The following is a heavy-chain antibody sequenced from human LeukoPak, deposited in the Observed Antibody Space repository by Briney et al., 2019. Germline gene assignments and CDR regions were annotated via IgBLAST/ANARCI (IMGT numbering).Heavy chain of an antibody. CDR3: AREGSIAVTGWFDP. CDR2: MNPNSGNT. J-gene: IGHJ5*02. V-gene: IGHV1-8*03. D-gene: IGHD6-19*01. CDR1: GYTFTSYD. Sequence: ASVKVSCKASGYTFTSYDINWVRQATGQGLEWMGWMNPNSGNTGYAQKFQGRVTITRNTSISTAYMELSSLRSEDTAVYYCAREGSIAVTGWFDPWGQGTLVTVSS.